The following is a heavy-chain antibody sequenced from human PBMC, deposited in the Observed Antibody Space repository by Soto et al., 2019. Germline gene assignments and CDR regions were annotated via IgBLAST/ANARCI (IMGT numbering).Heavy chain of an antibody. CDR1: GYSFTSYG. CDR3: ARSSGSSYWYAP. V-gene: IGHV1-18*01. Sequence: ASVKVSCKASGYSFTSYGVSWVRQVPGQGLELMGWISAYNSNTNFAQKFQGRVTMTTDTSTSTAYMELRSLRSDDTAVYFCARSSGSSYWYAPWGQRTLDTVSS. CDR2: ISAYNSNT. J-gene: IGHJ5*02. D-gene: IGHD1-26*01.